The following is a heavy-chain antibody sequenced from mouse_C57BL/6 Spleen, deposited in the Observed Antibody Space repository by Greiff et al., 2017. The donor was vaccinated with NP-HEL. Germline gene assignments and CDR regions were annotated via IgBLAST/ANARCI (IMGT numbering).Heavy chain of an antibody. J-gene: IGHJ4*01. D-gene: IGHD1-1*01. CDR2: IDPSDSYT. CDR1: GYTFTSYW. Sequence: QVQLQQPGAELVMPGASVKLSCKASGYTFTSYWMHWVKQRPGQGLEWIGEIDPSDSYTNYNQKFKGKSTLTVDKSSSTAYMQLSSLTSEDSAVYYCALRSYAMDYWGQGTSVTVSS. CDR3: ALRSYAMDY. V-gene: IGHV1-69*01.